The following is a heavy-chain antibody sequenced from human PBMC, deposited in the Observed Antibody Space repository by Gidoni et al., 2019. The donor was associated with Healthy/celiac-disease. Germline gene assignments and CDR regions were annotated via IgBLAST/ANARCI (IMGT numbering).Heavy chain of an antibody. CDR2: ISRCSSYR. J-gene: IGHJ4*01. V-gene: IGHV3-21*01. D-gene: IGHD3-22*01. Sequence: EVQLVESGGGVVKPGGSLRLHCAASGFTFSRYTMNWVRQAPGKGLEWVSSISRCSSYRYYADSVNGRFTVSRDNAKNSLFLQMNSLSAEDTAVYYCARDYDDSSGYYGSDYWGHGTLVTVSS. CDR3: ARDYDDSSGYYGSDY. CDR1: GFTFSRYT.